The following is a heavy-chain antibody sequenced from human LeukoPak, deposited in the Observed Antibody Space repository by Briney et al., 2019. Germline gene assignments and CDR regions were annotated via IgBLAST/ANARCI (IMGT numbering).Heavy chain of an antibody. CDR2: IKQDGSEK. Sequence: GGSLRLSCAAPGLIFSSYWMSWVRQAPGKGLEWVANIKQDGSEKYYGDSVKGRFTISRDNAKNSLYLEMNSLRAEDTAVYYCVRGAFYYGAWGQGTLVTVSS. CDR1: GLIFSSYW. D-gene: IGHD4/OR15-4a*01. CDR3: VRGAFYYGA. V-gene: IGHV3-7*01. J-gene: IGHJ4*02.